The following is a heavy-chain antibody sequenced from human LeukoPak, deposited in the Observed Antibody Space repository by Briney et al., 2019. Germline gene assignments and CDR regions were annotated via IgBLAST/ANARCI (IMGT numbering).Heavy chain of an antibody. V-gene: IGHV3-23*01. CDR1: GFTFSSYW. J-gene: IGHJ4*02. CDR3: AKGYSSGWYCFDY. D-gene: IGHD6-19*01. CDR2: ISASGGST. Sequence: PGGSLRLSCAASGFTFSSYWMSWVRQAPGKGLEYVSTISASGGSTYYADSVKGRFTISRDNSKNTLYLQMNSLRAEDTAIYYCAKGYSSGWYCFDYWGQGTLVTVSS.